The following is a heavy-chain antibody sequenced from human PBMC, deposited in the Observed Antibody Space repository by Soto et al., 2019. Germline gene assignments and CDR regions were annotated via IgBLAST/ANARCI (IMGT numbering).Heavy chain of an antibody. D-gene: IGHD3-3*01. J-gene: IGHJ6*02. Sequence: EVQLVEPGGGLIQPGGSLRVSCAASGFTVSSNYMSWVRQAPGKGLEWVSVIYSGGSTYYADSVKGRFTISRDNSKNTLYLQMNSLRAEDTAVYYCARVPTIFGVISTYNGMDVWGQGTTVTVSS. CDR2: IYSGGST. CDR3: ARVPTIFGVISTYNGMDV. CDR1: GFTVSSNY. V-gene: IGHV3-53*01.